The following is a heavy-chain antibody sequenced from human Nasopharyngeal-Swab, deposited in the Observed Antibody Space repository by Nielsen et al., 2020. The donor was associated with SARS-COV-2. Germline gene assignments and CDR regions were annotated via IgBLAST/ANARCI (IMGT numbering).Heavy chain of an antibody. V-gene: IGHV3-30*18. CDR2: ISYDGSNK. D-gene: IGHD5-24*01. Sequence: GESLKISCAASGFTFSSYGMHWVRQAPGEGLEWVAVISYDGSNKNYADSVKGRFTISRDNSKNTLYLQMNSLRGEDTAVYYCAKDRLRATPAPPDYWGQGTLVTVSS. J-gene: IGHJ4*02. CDR1: GFTFSSYG. CDR3: AKDRLRATPAPPDY.